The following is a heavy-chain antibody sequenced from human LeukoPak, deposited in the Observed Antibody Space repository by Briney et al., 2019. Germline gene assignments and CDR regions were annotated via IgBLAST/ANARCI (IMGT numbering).Heavy chain of an antibody. D-gene: IGHD3-22*01. CDR1: GGTFSSYA. CDR2: IIPIFGTA. J-gene: IGHJ4*02. Sequence: SVKVSCKASGGTFSSYAISWVRQAPGQGLEWMGGIIPIFGTANYAQKFQGRVTITADKSTSTAYMELSSLRSEDTAVYYCARTAVYYYDSSGYYDRCYFDYWGQGTLVTVSS. V-gene: IGHV1-69*06. CDR3: ARTAVYYYDSSGYYDRCYFDY.